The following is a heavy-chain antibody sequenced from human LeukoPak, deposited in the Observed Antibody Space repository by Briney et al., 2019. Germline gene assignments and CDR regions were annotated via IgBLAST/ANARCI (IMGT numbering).Heavy chain of an antibody. D-gene: IGHD3-10*01. CDR2: IGTAGDT. J-gene: IGHJ2*01. V-gene: IGHV3-13*01. Sequence: QPGGSLRLSCAASGFTFSSYDMHWVRQATAKGLEWVSAIGTAGDTYYPGSVKGRFTISRENAKNSLYLQMNSLRAGDTAVYYCARGGDIIGFGEPTYFDLWGRGTLVTVSS. CDR1: GFTFSSYD. CDR3: ARGGDIIGFGEPTYFDL.